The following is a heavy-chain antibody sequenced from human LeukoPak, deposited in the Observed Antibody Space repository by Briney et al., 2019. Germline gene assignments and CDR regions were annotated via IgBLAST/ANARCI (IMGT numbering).Heavy chain of an antibody. CDR3: ARVMADSSGYIVGDAAFDI. V-gene: IGHV3-9*03. J-gene: IGHJ3*02. Sequence: SLRLSSAASGFTFDDYAMHWVRQAPGKGLEWVSGISWNSGCIGYADSVKGRFTIYRDNAKNSLYLQMNSLRAEDMALYYCARVMADSSGYIVGDAAFDIWGQGTMVTVSS. CDR2: ISWNSGCI. D-gene: IGHD3-22*01. CDR1: GFTFDDYA.